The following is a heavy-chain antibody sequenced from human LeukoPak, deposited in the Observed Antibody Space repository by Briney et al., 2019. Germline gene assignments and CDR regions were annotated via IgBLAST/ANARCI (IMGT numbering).Heavy chain of an antibody. CDR2: IYYSGST. CDR3: ARGVSRGYSYGRYYMDV. Sequence: SETLSLTCTVSGGSITSSSYYWGWIRQPPGKGLEWIGNIYYSGSTYYNPSLKSRVTISVDTSKNQFSLKLSSVTAADTAVYYCARGVSRGYSYGRYYMDVWGKGTTVTASS. D-gene: IGHD5-18*01. V-gene: IGHV4-39*07. CDR1: GGSITSSSYY. J-gene: IGHJ6*03.